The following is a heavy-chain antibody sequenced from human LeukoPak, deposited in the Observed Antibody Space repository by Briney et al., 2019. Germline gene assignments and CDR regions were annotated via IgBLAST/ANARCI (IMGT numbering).Heavy chain of an antibody. CDR1: GFTFSSYG. J-gene: IGHJ4*02. D-gene: IGHD2-15*01. V-gene: IGHV3-30*18. CDR2: ISYDGSNK. CDR3: AKAGRCSGGSCYYSDY. Sequence: GGSLRPSCAASGFTFSSYGMHWVRQAPGKGLEWVAVISYDGSNKYYADSVKGRFTISRDNSKNTLYLQMNSLRAEDTAVYYCAKAGRCSGGSCYYSDYWGQGTLVTVSS.